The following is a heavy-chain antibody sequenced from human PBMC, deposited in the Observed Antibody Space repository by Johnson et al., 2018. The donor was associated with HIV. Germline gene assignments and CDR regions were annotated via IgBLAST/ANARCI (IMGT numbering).Heavy chain of an antibody. J-gene: IGHJ3*02. Sequence: VQLVESGGGLIQPGGSLRLSCAVFGFTVSRNYMSWVRQAPGKGMEWVSVIHSGGSTYYADSVKGRFTVSRDNSKNTLYLQMNSLRTEDTAVYYCARAGRFTMIQGAFDIWGQGTMVTVSS. D-gene: IGHD3-22*01. CDR1: GFTVSRNY. CDR2: IHSGGST. V-gene: IGHV3-66*03. CDR3: ARAGRFTMIQGAFDI.